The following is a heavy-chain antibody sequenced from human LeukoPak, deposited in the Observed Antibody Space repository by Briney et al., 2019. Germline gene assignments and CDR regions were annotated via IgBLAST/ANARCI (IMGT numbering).Heavy chain of an antibody. D-gene: IGHD3-22*01. CDR2: INHSGST. CDR3: ARGRFTMKAFDI. J-gene: IGHJ3*02. Sequence: SETLPLTCAVYGGSFSGYYWSWIRQPPGKGLEWIGEINHSGSTNYNPSLKSRVTISVDTSKNQFSLKLSSVTAADTAVYYCARGRFTMKAFDIWGQGTMVTVSS. CDR1: GGSFSGYY. V-gene: IGHV4-34*01.